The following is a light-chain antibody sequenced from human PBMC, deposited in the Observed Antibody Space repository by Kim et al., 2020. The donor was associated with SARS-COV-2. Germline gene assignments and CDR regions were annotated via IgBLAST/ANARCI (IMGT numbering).Light chain of an antibody. Sequence: QSVLTQPPSVSGAPGQRVTISCTGRSSNIGAYYDVHWYQHLPGRAPKLLMYGNTNRPSGVPDRFSASKSGTSASLAITGLQAEDEADYYCQSYDSILSGVVFGGGTQLTVL. CDR2: GNT. J-gene: IGLJ2*01. CDR1: SSNIGAYYD. V-gene: IGLV1-40*01. CDR3: QSYDSILSGVV.